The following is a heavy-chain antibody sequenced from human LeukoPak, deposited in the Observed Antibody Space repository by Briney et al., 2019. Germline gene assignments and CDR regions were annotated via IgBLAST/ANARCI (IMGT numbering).Heavy chain of an antibody. D-gene: IGHD3-10*01. CDR1: GFSLTTSGVG. J-gene: IGHJ4*02. V-gene: IGHV2-5*02. Sequence: SGPTLVNPTQTLTMTCTFSGFSLTTSGVGGGWVRQPPGKALEWLALIYWDDDKRYSPSLKSRLTITKDTSKNQVVLTVTNMDPVDAATYYCTHRYIWAFDYWGQGALVTVSS. CDR3: THRYIWAFDY. CDR2: IYWDDDK.